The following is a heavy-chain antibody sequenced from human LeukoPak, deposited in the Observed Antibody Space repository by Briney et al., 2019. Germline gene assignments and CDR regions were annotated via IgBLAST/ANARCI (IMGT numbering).Heavy chain of an antibody. CDR3: ARLRASTVATINYYYYGMDV. J-gene: IGHJ6*02. D-gene: IGHD5-12*01. V-gene: IGHV4-59*08. Sequence: SETLSLTCTVSGGSVSSYYWSWIRQPPGKGLEWIGYIYYSGSTNYNPSLKSRVTISLDTSENQFSLKLSSVTAADTAVYYCARLRASTVATINYYYYGMDVWGQGTTVTVSS. CDR1: GGSVSSYY. CDR2: IYYSGST.